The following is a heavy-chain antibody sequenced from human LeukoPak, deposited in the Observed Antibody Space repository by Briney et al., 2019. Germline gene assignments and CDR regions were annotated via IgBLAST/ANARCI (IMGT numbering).Heavy chain of an antibody. Sequence: PSETLSLTCTVSGGSISSSSYYWGWIRQPPGKGLEWIGSIYYSGSTYYNPSLKSRVTISVAKNQFSLKRRHYDILTGSEYAIDSWGQGTLVTVSS. J-gene: IGHJ4*02. CDR2: IYYSGST. V-gene: IGHV4-39*01. CDR1: GGSISSSSYY. CDR3: DS. D-gene: IGHD3-9*01.